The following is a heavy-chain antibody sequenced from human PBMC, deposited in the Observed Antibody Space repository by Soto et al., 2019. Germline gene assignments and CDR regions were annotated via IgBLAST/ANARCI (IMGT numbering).Heavy chain of an antibody. J-gene: IGHJ4*02. Sequence: EVELSESGGGLVQPGGSLRLSCAAYGFNFRNYAMSWVRRAPGKGLEWVSAISGSGGTSYFADSVRGRFTISRDNSKNTLYLQLSSLRVEDTAEYFCGKGRGSSWTIDYWGQGTLVTVS. D-gene: IGHD6-13*01. CDR2: ISGSGGTS. V-gene: IGHV3-23*01. CDR3: GKGRGSSWTIDY. CDR1: GFNFRNYA.